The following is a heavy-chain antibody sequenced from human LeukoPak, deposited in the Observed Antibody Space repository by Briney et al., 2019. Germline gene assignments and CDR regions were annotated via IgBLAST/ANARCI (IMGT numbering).Heavy chain of an antibody. CDR3: AKEARLGDILTGYYTYFDY. J-gene: IGHJ4*02. D-gene: IGHD3-9*01. V-gene: IGHV3-30*18. CDR1: GFTFSSYG. Sequence: GRSLRLSCAASGFTFSSYGMHWVRQAPGKGLEWVAVISYDGSNKYYADSVKGRFTISRDNSKNTLYLQMNSLRAEDTAVYYCAKEARLGDILTGYYTYFDYWGQGTLVTVSS. CDR2: ISYDGSNK.